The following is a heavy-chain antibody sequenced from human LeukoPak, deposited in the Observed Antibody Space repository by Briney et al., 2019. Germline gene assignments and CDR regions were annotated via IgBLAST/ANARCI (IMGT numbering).Heavy chain of an antibody. J-gene: IGHJ5*01. D-gene: IGHD3-10*01. CDR1: GGSISAIPYY. Sequence: NPSEALSLTCTISGGSISAIPYYWGWIRQPPGKGLEWIGSVYYPGSPYYSPSLKTRVTISVDTPKNQFSLKLSSVTAADTAVYSCARSHFYGSGVDSWGQGTLVTVSS. V-gene: IGHV4-39*01. CDR3: ARSHFYGSGVDS. CDR2: VYYPGSP.